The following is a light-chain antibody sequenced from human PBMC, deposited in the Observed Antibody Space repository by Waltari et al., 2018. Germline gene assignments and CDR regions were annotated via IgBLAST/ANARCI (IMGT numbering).Light chain of an antibody. Sequence: QLVLTQSPSASASLGASVKLTTTLSSGHRSYAIAWHRQQPEKGPRYLMKINSDGSHSKGDGIPDRFSGSSSGAERYLTISSLQSEDEADYYCQTWGTGIGVFGGGTKLTVL. CDR1: SGHRSYA. CDR3: QTWGTGIGV. CDR2: INSDGSH. V-gene: IGLV4-69*01. J-gene: IGLJ2*01.